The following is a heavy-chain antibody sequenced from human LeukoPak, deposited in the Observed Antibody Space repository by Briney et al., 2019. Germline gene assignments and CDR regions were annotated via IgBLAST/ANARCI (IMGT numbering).Heavy chain of an antibody. D-gene: IGHD3-22*01. CDR1: GFTFSSYA. V-gene: IGHV3-23*01. CDR3: AKGSYYDSSGSFYFDY. J-gene: IGHJ4*02. Sequence: GSLRLSCAASGFTFSSYAMSWVRQAPGKGLEWVSGISGSGDNTYYADSVKGRFTISRDNSKNTLYVQVNSLGTEDTAAYYCAKGSYYDSSGSFYFDYWGQGTLVTVSS. CDR2: ISGSGDNT.